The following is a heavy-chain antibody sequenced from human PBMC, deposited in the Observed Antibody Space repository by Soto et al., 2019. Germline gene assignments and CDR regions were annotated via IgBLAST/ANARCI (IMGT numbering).Heavy chain of an antibody. CDR2: IYYSGST. CDR3: ARAGVQLERRYYYYYGMDV. Sequence: SETLSLTSTVAAGSISSGDYCWSWIRQPPGEGLEWIGYIYYSGSTYYNPSLKSRVTISVDTSKNQFSLKLSSVTAADTAVYYCARAGVQLERRYYYYYGMDVWGQGTTVTVSS. D-gene: IGHD1-1*01. V-gene: IGHV4-30-4*01. J-gene: IGHJ6*02. CDR1: AGSISSGDYC.